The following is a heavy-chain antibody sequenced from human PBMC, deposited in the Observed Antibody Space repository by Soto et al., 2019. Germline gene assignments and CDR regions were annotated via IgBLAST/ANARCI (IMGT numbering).Heavy chain of an antibody. CDR2: ISYDGSNK. V-gene: IGHV3-30-3*01. CDR3: ARPAENYYDSSGLDY. D-gene: IGHD3-22*01. CDR1: GFTFSSYA. J-gene: IGHJ4*02. Sequence: GGSLRLSCAASGFTFSSYAMHWVRQAPGKGPEWVAVISYDGSNKYYADSVKGRFTISRDNSKNTLYLQMNSLRAEDTAVYYCARPAENYYDSSGLDYWGQGXLVTVYS.